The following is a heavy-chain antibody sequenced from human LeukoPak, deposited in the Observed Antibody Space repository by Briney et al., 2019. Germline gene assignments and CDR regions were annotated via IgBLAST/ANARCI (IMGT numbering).Heavy chain of an antibody. CDR1: GFTFSSYA. D-gene: IGHD6-13*01. CDR2: ISGSGGST. CDR3: AKDSGSSWFEGRDY. J-gene: IGHJ4*02. Sequence: GGSLRLSCAASGFTFSSYAMSWVRQAPGKGLEWVSAISGSGGSTYYADSVKGRFTISRDNSKNTLYLQMNSLRVEDTAVYYCAKDSGSSWFEGRDYWGQGTLVTVSS. V-gene: IGHV3-23*01.